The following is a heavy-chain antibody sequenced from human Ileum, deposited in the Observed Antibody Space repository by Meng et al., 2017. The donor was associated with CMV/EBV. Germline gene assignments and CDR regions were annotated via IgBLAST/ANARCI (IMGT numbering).Heavy chain of an antibody. CDR3: ARTNNADY. CDR1: GFTLSNYW. D-gene: IGHD1-14*01. V-gene: IGHV3-74*01. Sequence: QPGESGGGLVQPGGSLRLSCAASGFTLSNYWMQWVRQAPGKGLVWVASISFDGSSTNYADSVKGRFTMSRDNAKNTMYLQMNSVRVDDTAMYYCARTNNADYWGQGTLVTVSS. CDR2: ISFDGSST. J-gene: IGHJ4*02.